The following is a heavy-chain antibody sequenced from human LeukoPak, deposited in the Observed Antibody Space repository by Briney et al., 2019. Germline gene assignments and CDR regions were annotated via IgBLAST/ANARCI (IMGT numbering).Heavy chain of an antibody. Sequence: GGSLRLSCAASGFTFSSYAMSWVRQAPGKGLEWVSAISGSGGSTYYADSVKGRFTISRDNSKNTLYLQTNSLGAEDTAIYYCAKDGPGVGPSPLVYWGQGTLVTVSS. CDR3: AKDGPGVGPSPLVY. D-gene: IGHD3-10*01. CDR1: GFTFSSYA. CDR2: ISGSGGST. V-gene: IGHV3-23*01. J-gene: IGHJ4*02.